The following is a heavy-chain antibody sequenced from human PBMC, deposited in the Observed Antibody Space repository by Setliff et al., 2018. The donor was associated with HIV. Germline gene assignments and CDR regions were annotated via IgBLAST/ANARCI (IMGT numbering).Heavy chain of an antibody. Sequence: SETLSLTCAVYGGSFSGYYWSWIRQPPGKGLEWIGEINHSGSTNYNPSLKSRVTISVDTSKNQFSLKLSSVTAADTAIYYCARGSTYRVDPWGQGTLVTVSS. CDR1: GGSFSGYY. CDR3: ARGSTYRVDP. V-gene: IGHV4-34*01. D-gene: IGHD3-16*02. J-gene: IGHJ5*02. CDR2: INHSGST.